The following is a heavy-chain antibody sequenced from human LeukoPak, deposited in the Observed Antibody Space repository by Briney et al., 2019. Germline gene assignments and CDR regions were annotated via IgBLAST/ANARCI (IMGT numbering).Heavy chain of an antibody. Sequence: SETLSLTCTASGGSISGYYWSWIRQPPGKGLEWIGYIYYTGSTNYNPSLKSRITISVDTSKNQFSLKLSSVTAADTAVYYCARRGYSGYERFDYWGQGTLVTVSA. CDR3: ARRGYSGYERFDY. D-gene: IGHD5-12*01. CDR1: GGSISGYY. CDR2: IYYTGST. V-gene: IGHV4-59*08. J-gene: IGHJ4*02.